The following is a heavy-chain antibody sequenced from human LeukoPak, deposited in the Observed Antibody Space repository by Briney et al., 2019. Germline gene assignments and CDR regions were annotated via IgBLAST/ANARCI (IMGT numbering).Heavy chain of an antibody. V-gene: IGHV3-23*01. D-gene: IGHD2-2*01. CDR3: AKDGVRVGSCSSTSCYSDPVDY. CDR1: GFTFSRYA. Sequence: GGSLRLSCAASGFTFSRYAMSWVRQAPGKGLEWVSALSASGGSTYYADSVKGRFTISRDNSRNTLFLQMNSLRAEDTAVYYCAKDGVRVGSCSSTSCYSDPVDYWGQGTLVTVSS. CDR2: LSASGGST. J-gene: IGHJ4*02.